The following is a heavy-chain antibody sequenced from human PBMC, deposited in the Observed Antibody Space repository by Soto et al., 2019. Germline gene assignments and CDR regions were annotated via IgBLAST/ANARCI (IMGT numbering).Heavy chain of an antibody. Sequence: QVQLVESGGGVVQSGRSVRLSCETSGFTFNSFVMHWVRQAPGKGLEWVALIHYDGGKKCYADSGKGRFTISRDNSKNTLYLHMNDLIVGDTPIYYCAKYRHRTSSGYFDYWGQGTLVTVSS. D-gene: IGHD6-6*01. CDR3: AKYRHRTSSGYFDY. V-gene: IGHV3-33*06. CDR1: GFTFNSFV. J-gene: IGHJ4*02. CDR2: IHYDGGKK.